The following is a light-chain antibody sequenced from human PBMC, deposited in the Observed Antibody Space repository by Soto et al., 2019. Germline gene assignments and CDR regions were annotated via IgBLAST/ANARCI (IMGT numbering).Light chain of an antibody. V-gene: IGLV6-57*03. Sequence: NFMLTQPHSVSESPGKTVTISCTRNSGSIATSYVQWYQQRPGSAPTTIIYDDNQRPSGVPVRFSGSIDSSSNSASLTISGLKTGDEADYYCQSYGSGNWVFGGGTKLTVL. CDR3: QSYGSGNWV. CDR1: SGSIATSY. CDR2: DDN. J-gene: IGLJ3*02.